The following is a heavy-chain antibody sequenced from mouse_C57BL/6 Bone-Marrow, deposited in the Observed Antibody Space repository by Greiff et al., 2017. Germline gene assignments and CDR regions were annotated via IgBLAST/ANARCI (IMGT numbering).Heavy chain of an antibody. CDR2: IYPGGGDT. J-gene: IGHJ1*03. CDR3: ARGLLYLYFDV. V-gene: IGHV1-82*01. CDR1: GYAFSSSW. Sequence: VQLQESGPELVKPGASVKISCKASGYAFSSSWMNWVKQRPGKGLEWIGRIYPGGGDTNYNGKFKGKATLTADKSSSTAYMQLSSLTSEDFAVYFCARGLLYLYFDVWGTGTTVTVSS.